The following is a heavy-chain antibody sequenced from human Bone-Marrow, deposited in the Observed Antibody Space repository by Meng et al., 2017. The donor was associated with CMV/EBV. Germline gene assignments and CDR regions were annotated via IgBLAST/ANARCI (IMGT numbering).Heavy chain of an antibody. J-gene: IGHJ4*02. CDR2: IYYSGST. Sequence: PQLQGSGPGLVKPSEALSPPFTFCGGSIRSGSCYLGWIRQPPGKGLEWIGSIYYSGSTYYNPSLKSRVTISVDTSKNQFSLKLSSVTAADTAVYYCARDEPQGVTPSKFDYWGQGTLVTVSS. CDR1: GGSIRSGSCY. D-gene: IGHD4-23*01. CDR3: ARDEPQGVTPSKFDY. V-gene: IGHV4-39*07.